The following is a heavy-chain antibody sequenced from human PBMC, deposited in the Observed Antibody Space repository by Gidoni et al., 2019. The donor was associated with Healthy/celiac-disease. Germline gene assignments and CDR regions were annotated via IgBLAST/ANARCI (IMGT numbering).Heavy chain of an antibody. CDR1: GFTFSGYS. CDR2: ISSSSSYI. CDR3: AREVVRGVIDY. V-gene: IGHV3-21*01. Sequence: EVQLVESGGGLVKPGGSLRLSCAASGFTFSGYSMTWVRQAPGKGLEWVSSISSSSSYIYYADSVKGRFTISRDNAKNSLYLQMNSLRAEDTAVYYCAREVVRGVIDYWGQGTLVTVSS. J-gene: IGHJ4*02. D-gene: IGHD3-10*01.